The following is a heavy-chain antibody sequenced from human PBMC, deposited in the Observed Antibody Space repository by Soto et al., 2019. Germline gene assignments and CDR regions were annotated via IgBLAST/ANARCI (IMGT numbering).Heavy chain of an antibody. V-gene: IGHV3-30*18. J-gene: IGHJ5*02. CDR1: GFTLSRRD. CDR3: VKGGWYGSSSPSDR. CDR2: LSYDGIAQ. Sequence: EQLVESGGDVVQPGGSLRLSCAASGFTLSRRDMHWVRQAPGKGLEWVAVLSYDGIAQYYADSVKGRFTISRDNSKNTLYLQMNSLRVEDTALYYCVKGGWYGSSSPSDRWGQGTLVTVSS. D-gene: IGHD6-6*01.